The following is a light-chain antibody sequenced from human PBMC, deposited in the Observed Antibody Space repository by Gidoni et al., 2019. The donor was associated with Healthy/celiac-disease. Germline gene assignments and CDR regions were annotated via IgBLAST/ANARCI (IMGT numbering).Light chain of an antibody. V-gene: IGKV3-20*01. J-gene: IGKJ2*03. CDR3: QQYGSSPYS. CDR2: GAS. Sequence: EIVLTQSPGTLSLSPGERATLSCRASQSVSSSYLAWYQQKPGQAPRLLLYGASSRATGIPDRFSGSGSGTDFTLTIIRLEPEDFAVYYCQQYGSSPYSFGQGTKLEIK. CDR1: QSVSSSY.